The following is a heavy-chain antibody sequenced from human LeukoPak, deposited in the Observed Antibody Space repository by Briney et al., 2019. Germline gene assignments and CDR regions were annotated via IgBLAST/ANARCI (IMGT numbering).Heavy chain of an antibody. CDR3: ARQKPNYYGSGSYNFDY. V-gene: IGHV4-34*01. D-gene: IGHD3-10*01. CDR2: INHSGST. CDR1: GGSFSGYY. J-gene: IGHJ4*02. Sequence: ASETLSLTCAVYGGSFSGYYWSWIRRPPGKGLEWIGEINHSGSTNYNPSLKSRVTISVDTSKNQFSLKLSSVTAADTAVYYCARQKPNYYGSGSYNFDYWGQGTLVTVSS.